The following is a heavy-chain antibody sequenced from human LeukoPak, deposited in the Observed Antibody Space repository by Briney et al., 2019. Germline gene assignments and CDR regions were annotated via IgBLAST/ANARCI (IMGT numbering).Heavy chain of an antibody. CDR3: ARTVSLTMVRGVIQYYFDY. J-gene: IGHJ4*02. CDR1: GYTFTSYA. CDR2: INAGNGNT. Sequence: GASVKVSCKASGYTFTSYAMHWVRQAPGQRLEWMGWINAGNGNTKYSQKFQGRVTITGDTSASTAYMELSSLRSEDTAVYYCARTVSLTMVRGVIQYYFDYWGQGTLVTVSS. D-gene: IGHD3-10*01. V-gene: IGHV1-3*01.